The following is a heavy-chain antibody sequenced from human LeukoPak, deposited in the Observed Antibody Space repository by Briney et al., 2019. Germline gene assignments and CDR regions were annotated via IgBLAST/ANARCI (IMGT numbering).Heavy chain of an antibody. D-gene: IGHD5-24*01. CDR3: ARDEDGYKSVAFDI. V-gene: IGHV3-11*01. Sequence: GGSLRLSCAASGFTFSNSDMSWVRQAPGKGLEWVSYISSSGSTIYYADSVKGRFTISRDNAKNSLYLQMNSLRAEDTAVYYCARDEDGYKSVAFDIWGQGTMVTVSS. J-gene: IGHJ3*02. CDR2: ISSSGSTI. CDR1: GFTFSNSD.